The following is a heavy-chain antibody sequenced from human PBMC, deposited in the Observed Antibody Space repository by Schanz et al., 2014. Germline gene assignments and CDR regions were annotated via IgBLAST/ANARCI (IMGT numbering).Heavy chain of an antibody. Sequence: QVQLQESGPGLVKPSQTLSLTCTVSGGSISSGSYYWSWIRQPDGKALEWIGRICSTGRTIYNPSLKSRDTTSNAASKNQCSLSPTSVTAADTAVYYCARDMVENGDDSWGQGTLVTVSS. CDR3: ARDMVENGDDS. CDR1: GGSISSGSYY. CDR2: ICSTGRT. D-gene: IGHD3-10*01. V-gene: IGHV4-61*02. J-gene: IGHJ5*01.